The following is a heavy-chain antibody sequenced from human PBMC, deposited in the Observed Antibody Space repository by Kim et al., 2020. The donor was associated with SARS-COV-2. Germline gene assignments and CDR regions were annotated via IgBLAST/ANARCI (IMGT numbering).Heavy chain of an antibody. J-gene: IGHJ5*02. D-gene: IGHD6-19*01. V-gene: IGHV3-15*04. CDR1: GFTFNDAW. CDR3: TTYASGWT. CDR2: IVSKTDGGTT. Sequence: LSLTCAASGFTFNDAWMSWVRQAPGKGPEWVGRIVSKTDGGTTDYAAPVKGRFTISRDDSKNTLYLQMNNLKTEDTAVYYCTTYASGWTWGQGALVT.